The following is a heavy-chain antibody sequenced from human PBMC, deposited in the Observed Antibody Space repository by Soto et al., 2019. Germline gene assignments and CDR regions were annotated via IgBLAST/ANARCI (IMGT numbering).Heavy chain of an antibody. V-gene: IGHV1-3*01. Sequence: GASVKVSCKASGYTFTTYAMHWVRQAPGQRLEWMGWINGGNGNTEYPQKFQARVTITRDTSASTVYMELSSLRSEDTAVYFCARARYSGTYNLYLDYWGQGTQVTAPQ. J-gene: IGHJ4*02. CDR3: ARARYSGTYNLYLDY. CDR2: INGGNGNT. D-gene: IGHD1-26*01. CDR1: GYTFTTYA.